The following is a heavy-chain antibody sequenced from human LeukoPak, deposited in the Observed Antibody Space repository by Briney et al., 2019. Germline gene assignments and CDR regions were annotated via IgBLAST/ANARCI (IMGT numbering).Heavy chain of an antibody. V-gene: IGHV4-59*01. J-gene: IGHJ4*02. CDR2: VYYSGST. CDR1: GDFITAYY. Sequence: PSETLSLTCTVSGDFITAYYWSWIRQPPGKGLEWIGYVYYSGSTEYNPSLRSRVTISLETSKHQFSLNLTSVTAADTAAYYCASNTGTVFDYWGQGALVTVSS. D-gene: IGHD7-27*01. CDR3: ASNTGTVFDY.